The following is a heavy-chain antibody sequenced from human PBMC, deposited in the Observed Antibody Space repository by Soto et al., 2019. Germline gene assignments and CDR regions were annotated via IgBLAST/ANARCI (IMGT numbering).Heavy chain of an antibody. CDR1: GGKFSIYA. D-gene: IGHD3-10*02. Sequence: QVQLVQSGAEVREPGSSVKVSCTASGGKFSIYAISWVRQAPGQGLEWMGGFMTMFGTSNYAQKFKGRVTTTADESTRTVYMELSSLMSEDTAIYSCARDMYSEKPPMYYYAMDVWGQATTVTVSS. V-gene: IGHV1-69*01. CDR3: ARDMYSEKPPMYYYAMDV. CDR2: FMTMFGTS. J-gene: IGHJ6*02.